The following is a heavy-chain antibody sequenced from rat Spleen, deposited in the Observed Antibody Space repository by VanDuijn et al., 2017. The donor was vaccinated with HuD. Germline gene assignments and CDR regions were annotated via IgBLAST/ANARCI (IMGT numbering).Heavy chain of an antibody. CDR2: VSSDGVNT. CDR3: ARQATYYGSPYYFDY. V-gene: IGHV5-58*01. D-gene: IGHD1-9*01. Sequence: EVQLVETGGGLVQPGKSLKLSCVASGFTFSSYWMYWVRQAPGKGLEWVSSVSSDGVNTYYPDSVKGRFTISRDNAKSTLYLQMDSLRSEDTATYYCARQATYYGSPYYFDYWGQGVMVTVSS. J-gene: IGHJ2*01. CDR1: GFTFSSYW.